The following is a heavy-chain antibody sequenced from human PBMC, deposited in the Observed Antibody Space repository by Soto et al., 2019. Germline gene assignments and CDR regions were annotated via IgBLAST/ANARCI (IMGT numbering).Heavy chain of an antibody. Sequence: SETLSRTCAVYSGSLSANYWSWIRQPPGKGPEWIVEVNHSGDTNYNPSLKSRVTISVDTSMNQFSLILSSVTAEDTAVYYCERGFFYFEPWGQGTRVTVSS. CDR2: VNHSGDT. CDR3: ERGFFYFEP. V-gene: IGHV4-34*01. J-gene: IGHJ4*02. D-gene: IGHD3-3*01. CDR1: SGSLSANY.